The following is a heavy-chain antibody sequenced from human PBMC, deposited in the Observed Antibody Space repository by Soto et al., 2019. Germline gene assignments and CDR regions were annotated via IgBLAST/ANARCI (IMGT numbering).Heavy chain of an antibody. D-gene: IGHD2-15*01. V-gene: IGHV1-8*01. CDR1: GYTFTSYD. Sequence: ASVKVSCKASGYTFTSYDINWVRQATGQGLEWMGWMNPNSGNTGYAQKFQGRVTMSVDTSKNQFSLNLRSVTAADTAVYYCARTPIGYCSGGTCSNWFDPWGQGTPVTVSS. CDR2: MNPNSGNT. J-gene: IGHJ5*02. CDR3: ARTPIGYCSGGTCSNWFDP.